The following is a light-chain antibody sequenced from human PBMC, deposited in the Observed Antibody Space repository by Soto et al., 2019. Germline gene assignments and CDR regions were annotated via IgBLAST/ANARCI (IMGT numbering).Light chain of an antibody. CDR2: SHN. Sequence: QSVLTQPPSASGTPGQRVTIFCSGSTSNIGSNTVNWYHHLPGTAPKLLIYSHNQRPSGVPDRFSGSRSGTSASLAISGLQSDDEADYYCAAWDDSLNGVVFGGGTKLTVL. CDR1: TSNIGSNT. J-gene: IGLJ2*01. CDR3: AAWDDSLNGVV. V-gene: IGLV1-44*01.